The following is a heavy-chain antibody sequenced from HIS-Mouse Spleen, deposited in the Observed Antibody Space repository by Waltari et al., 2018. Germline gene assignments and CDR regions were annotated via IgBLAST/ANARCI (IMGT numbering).Heavy chain of an antibody. CDR2: IYYSGST. Sequence: QLQLQESGPGLVKPSETLSLTCTVSGGCISSSSYYWGWIRQPPGKGLELIGSIYYSGSTYYNPSLKSRVTISVDTSKNQFSLKLSSVTAADTAVYYCAREIPYSSSWYDWYFDLWGRGTLVTVSS. CDR1: GGCISSSSYY. V-gene: IGHV4-39*07. J-gene: IGHJ2*01. D-gene: IGHD6-13*01. CDR3: AREIPYSSSWYDWYFDL.